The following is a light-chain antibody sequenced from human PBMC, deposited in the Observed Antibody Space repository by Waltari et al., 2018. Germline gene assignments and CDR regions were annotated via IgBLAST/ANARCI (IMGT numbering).Light chain of an antibody. J-gene: IGKJ3*01. CDR3: QQSYRIPPT. CDR1: QTINQY. V-gene: IGKV1-39*01. Sequence: DIQMTQTPSSFSASVGDRVTITCRARQTINQYLNLYQPQPGQAPKPLIFATFNLQSGVTARFRGGGSESDFTLTIRSPEPEDFATYHYQQSYRIPPTFGPGTKVVIK. CDR2: ATF.